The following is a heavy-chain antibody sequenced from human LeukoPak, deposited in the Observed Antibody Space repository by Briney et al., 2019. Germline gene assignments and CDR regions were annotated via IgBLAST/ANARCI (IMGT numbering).Heavy chain of an antibody. CDR1: GYTFTSCY. CDR3: AREGPGERRYCLGGTCRWYFDL. J-gene: IGHJ2*01. Sequence: ASVKVSCKASGYTFTSCYVHWVRLAPGQGLEWMGLINPNDGGTSYAQKFQGRVTMTRDMSTSTVYMEVSSLRSEDTAVYYCAREGPGERRYCLGGTCRWYFDLWGRGTLVTVSS. D-gene: IGHD2-15*01. V-gene: IGHV1-46*01. CDR2: INPNDGGT.